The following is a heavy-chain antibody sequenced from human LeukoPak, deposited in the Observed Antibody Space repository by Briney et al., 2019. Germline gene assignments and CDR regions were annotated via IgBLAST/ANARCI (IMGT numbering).Heavy chain of an antibody. V-gene: IGHV4-4*02. D-gene: IGHD3-10*01. J-gene: IGHJ4*02. Sequence: SGTLSLTCAVSGGSISSSNWWSWVRQPPGKGLEWIGEIYHSGSTNYNPSLKSRVTISVDKSKNQFSLKLSSVTAADTAVYYCARDLSRGSGGLDYWGQGTLVTVSS. CDR2: IYHSGST. CDR3: ARDLSRGSGGLDY. CDR1: GGSISSSNW.